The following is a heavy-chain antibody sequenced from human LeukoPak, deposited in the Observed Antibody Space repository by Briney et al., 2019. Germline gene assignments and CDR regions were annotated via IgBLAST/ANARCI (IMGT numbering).Heavy chain of an antibody. D-gene: IGHD3-22*01. CDR3: ARRAAGYYDSSAYYNY. J-gene: IGHJ4*02. CDR2: ISDSGGST. Sequence: GGPLRLSCAASGFTFSSYAMSWVRQAPGKGLEWVSAISDSGGSTYYADSVKGRFTISRDSSKNTLYLQMNSLRAEDTAVYYCARRAAGYYDSSAYYNYWGQGTLVTVSS. V-gene: IGHV3-23*01. CDR1: GFTFSSYA.